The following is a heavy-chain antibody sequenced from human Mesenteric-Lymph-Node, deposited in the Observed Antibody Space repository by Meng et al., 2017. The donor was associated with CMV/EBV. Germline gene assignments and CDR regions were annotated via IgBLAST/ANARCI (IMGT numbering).Heavy chain of an antibody. D-gene: IGHD3-22*01. V-gene: IGHV3-74*01. Sequence: LSLTCAASGFTFSNYWMHWVRQAPGKGLVWVSRINSDGSRTNYADSVKGRFTVSRDNAKNTLYLQMNSLRADDTAVYYCARVGHYYDSSGYYHPGAFDVWGQGTMVTVSS. J-gene: IGHJ3*01. CDR2: INSDGSRT. CDR1: GFTFSNYW. CDR3: ARVGHYYDSSGYYHPGAFDV.